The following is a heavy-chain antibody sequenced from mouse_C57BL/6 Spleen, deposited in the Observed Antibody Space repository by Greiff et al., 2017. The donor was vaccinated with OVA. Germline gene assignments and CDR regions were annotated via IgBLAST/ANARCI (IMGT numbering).Heavy chain of an antibody. CDR1: GYTFTSYG. Sequence: VQLQQSGAELARPGASVKLSCKASGYTFTSYGISWVKQRTGQGLEWIGEIYPRSGNTYYNEKFKGKATLTADKSSSTAYMELRSLTSEDSAVYFCARLYDYDAHWYFDVWGTGTTVTVSS. D-gene: IGHD2-4*01. J-gene: IGHJ1*03. CDR2: IYPRSGNT. CDR3: ARLYDYDAHWYFDV. V-gene: IGHV1-81*01.